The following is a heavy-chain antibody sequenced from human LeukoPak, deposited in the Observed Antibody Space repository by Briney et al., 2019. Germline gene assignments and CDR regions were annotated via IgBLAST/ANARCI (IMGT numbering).Heavy chain of an antibody. CDR2: ISGTGGST. D-gene: IGHD3-3*01. J-gene: IGHJ4*02. CDR3: ANAPYYDFWSGHPFEF. CDR1: GLTFSGHA. V-gene: IGHV3-23*01. Sequence: GGSLRLSCAASGLTFSGHAMSWVRQAPGKGLEWVSTISGTGGSTYYADSVKGRFTIFSDKSTNTVYLQMNSLRAEDTAVYFCANAPYYDFWSGHPFEFWGQGTLVTVSS.